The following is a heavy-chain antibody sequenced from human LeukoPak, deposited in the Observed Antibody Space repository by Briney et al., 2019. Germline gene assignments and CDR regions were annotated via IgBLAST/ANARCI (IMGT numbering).Heavy chain of an antibody. V-gene: IGHV3-11*06. Sequence: GGSLRLSRAASGFTFSDYYMSWIRQAPGKGLEWVSYISSSSSYTNYADSVKGRFTISRDNAKNSLYLQMNSLRAEDTAVYYCARARPTEGPYGMDVWGKGTTVTVSS. CDR1: GFTFSDYY. CDR3: ARARPTEGPYGMDV. CDR2: ISSSSSYT. J-gene: IGHJ6*04. D-gene: IGHD1-14*01.